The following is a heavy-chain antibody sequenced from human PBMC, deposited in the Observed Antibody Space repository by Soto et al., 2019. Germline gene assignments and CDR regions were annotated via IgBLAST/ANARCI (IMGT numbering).Heavy chain of an antibody. CDR2: VFYGGPS. CDR1: GNSISTSNYY. CDR3: ASRKREEICSSGNCYFTY. J-gene: IGHJ4*02. Sequence: QLQMQESGPGLLKPSETLSLTCAVSGNSISTSNYYWSWIRQSPGKGLAWIGSVFYGGPSYYNPSLQSRVTISVDASRNQFSLRLNFVTAADTAVYFCASRKREEICSSGNCYFTYWGQGTLVTVSS. D-gene: IGHD2-2*01. V-gene: IGHV4-39*01.